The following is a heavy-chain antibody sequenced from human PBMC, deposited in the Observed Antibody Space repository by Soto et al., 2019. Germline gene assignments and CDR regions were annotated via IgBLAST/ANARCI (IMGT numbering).Heavy chain of an antibody. J-gene: IGHJ4*02. CDR1: GFTFSDHY. Sequence: GGSLRLSCAASGFTFSDHYMTWIRQAPGKGPEWLSYISGGGDIISYADSVKGRFIISRDNAKRSLYLQMNSLTVEDTAVYYCSRDPRLADYWGRGTLVTVSS. CDR2: ISGGGDII. CDR3: SRDPRLADY. V-gene: IGHV3-11*01. D-gene: IGHD6-25*01.